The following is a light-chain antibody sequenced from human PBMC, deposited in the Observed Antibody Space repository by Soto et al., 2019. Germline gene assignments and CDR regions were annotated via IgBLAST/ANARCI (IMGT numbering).Light chain of an antibody. Sequence: EIVLTQSPVTLSLSPGETATLSCRASQSVSSYLAWYQQKPGQAPRLLIYDTSIRATGIPARFSGSGSGTDFTLTTNSLEPEDFAIYYCQQRTNSLGTFRQGPKVEIK. CDR3: QQRTNSLGT. J-gene: IGKJ1*01. CDR2: DTS. CDR1: QSVSSY. V-gene: IGKV3-11*01.